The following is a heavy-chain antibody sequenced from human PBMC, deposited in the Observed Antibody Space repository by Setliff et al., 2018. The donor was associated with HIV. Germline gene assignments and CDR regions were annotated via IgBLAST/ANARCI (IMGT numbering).Heavy chain of an antibody. CDR1: GGSFSGYY. V-gene: IGHV4-34*01. Sequence: SETLSLTCDVYGGSFSGYYWSWIRQPPGKGLEWIGEINHSGSTNYNPSLKSRVTISADTSKNQFSLKLSSVTAADTAVYYCARTRSDFWSGYSPYYYYYMDVWGKGTTVTVS. CDR3: ARTRSDFWSGYSPYYYYYMDV. J-gene: IGHJ6*03. CDR2: INHSGST. D-gene: IGHD3-3*01.